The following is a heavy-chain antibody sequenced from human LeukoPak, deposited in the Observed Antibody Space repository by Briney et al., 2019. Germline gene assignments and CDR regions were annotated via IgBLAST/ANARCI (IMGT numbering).Heavy chain of an antibody. D-gene: IGHD2-2*01. J-gene: IGHJ4*02. CDR1: GYTFSNFG. CDR3: ARDGTSTDDY. CDR2: ISGNNDNP. Sequence: ASVKVSCKTSGYTFSNFGITWVRQAPGQGLEWMGWISGNNDNPNYGQKFQGRFTVTTDSSTSTAYMELRNLRFDDTAVYYCARDGTSTDDYWGQGTLVTVSS. V-gene: IGHV1-18*01.